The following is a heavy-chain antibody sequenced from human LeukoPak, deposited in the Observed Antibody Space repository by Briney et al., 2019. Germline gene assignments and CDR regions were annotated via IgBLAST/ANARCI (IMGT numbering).Heavy chain of an antibody. Sequence: PSETLSLTCAVYGGSFSGYYWSWIRHSPGNGLEWIGLIYYSGSTKFNPSLKSRVAMSVDPSNNQFSLSLNSVTTTDTAVYFCVGGGDWLPEYWGRGTQVIVSS. CDR1: GGSFSGYY. CDR2: IYYSGST. D-gene: IGHD3/OR15-3a*01. CDR3: VGGGDWLPEY. J-gene: IGHJ4*01. V-gene: IGHV4-34*11.